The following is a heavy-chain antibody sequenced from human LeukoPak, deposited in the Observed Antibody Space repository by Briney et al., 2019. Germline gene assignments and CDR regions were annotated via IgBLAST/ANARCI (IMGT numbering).Heavy chain of an antibody. Sequence: GGSLRLSCAASGFTFSSYGMHWVRQAPGKGLEWVAVIWYDGSNKYYADSVKGRFTISGDNSRNTLYLQMNSLRAEDTAVYYCARISRTYGSGSYIDDAFDIWGQGTMVTVSS. CDR2: IWYDGSNK. D-gene: IGHD3-10*01. V-gene: IGHV3-33*01. CDR3: ARISRTYGSGSYIDDAFDI. CDR1: GFTFSSYG. J-gene: IGHJ3*02.